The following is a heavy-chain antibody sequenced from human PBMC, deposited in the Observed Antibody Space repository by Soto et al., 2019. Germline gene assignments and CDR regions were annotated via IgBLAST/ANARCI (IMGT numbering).Heavy chain of an antibody. D-gene: IGHD5-12*01. V-gene: IGHV3-30*18. CDR1: GFTFSSYG. CDR2: ISYDGSNK. Sequence: QVQLVESGGGVVRPGRSLRLSCAASGFTFSSYGMHWVRQAPGKGLEWVAVISYDGSNKYYADSVKGRLTISRDNSKNTLYLQMNRLRGEDTAVYYCAKDNGSGCDWLRVGDASDIWGQGTMVTVSS. J-gene: IGHJ3*02. CDR3: AKDNGSGCDWLRVGDASDI.